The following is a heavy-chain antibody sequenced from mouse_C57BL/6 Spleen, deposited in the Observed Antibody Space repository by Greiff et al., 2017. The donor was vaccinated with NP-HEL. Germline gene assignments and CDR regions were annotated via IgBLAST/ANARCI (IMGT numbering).Heavy chain of an antibody. CDR2: INPNNGGT. V-gene: IGHV1-26*01. Sequence: EVQLQQSGPELVKPGASVKISCKASGYTFTDYYMHWVKQSHGKSLEWIGDINPNNGGTSYNQKFKGKATLTVDKSSSTAYMELRSLTSEDSAVYYCARWGGRSWFAYWGQGTLVTVSA. J-gene: IGHJ3*01. CDR3: ARWGGRSWFAY. D-gene: IGHD3-3*01. CDR1: GYTFTDYY.